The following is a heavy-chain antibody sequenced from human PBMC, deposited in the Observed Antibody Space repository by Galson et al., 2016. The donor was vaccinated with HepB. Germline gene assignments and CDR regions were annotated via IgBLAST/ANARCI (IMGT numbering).Heavy chain of an antibody. CDR3: VKTQGYSTGWYGMDV. D-gene: IGHD6-19*01. Sequence: SLRLSCAASGFTFGNYAMTWVRQAPGEGLQWVSFISSSGDSTYDADSVQGRFTISRDNFKSTLSLQMNSLRAEDTAVYYCVKTQGYSTGWYGMDVWGQGTTVTVSS. CDR2: ISSSGDST. V-gene: IGHV3-23*01. J-gene: IGHJ6*02. CDR1: GFTFGNYA.